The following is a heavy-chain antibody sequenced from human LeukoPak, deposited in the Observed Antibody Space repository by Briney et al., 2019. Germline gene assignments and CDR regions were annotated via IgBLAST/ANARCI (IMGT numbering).Heavy chain of an antibody. CDR2: IIPILGIA. CDR3: ARSGAVAGALHLEY. V-gene: IGHV1-69*02. Sequence: ASVKVSCKASGGTFSSYTISWVRQAPGQGLEWMGRIIPILGIANHAQKFQGRVTITADKSTSTAYMELSSLRSEDTAVYYCARSGAVAGALHLEYWGQGTLVTVSS. CDR1: GGTFSSYT. J-gene: IGHJ4*02. D-gene: IGHD6-19*01.